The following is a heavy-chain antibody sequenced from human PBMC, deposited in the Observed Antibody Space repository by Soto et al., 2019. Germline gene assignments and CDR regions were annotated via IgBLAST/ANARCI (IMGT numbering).Heavy chain of an antibody. V-gene: IGHV1-18*04. CDR2: ISANSGNT. CDR1: GYTFTGYY. D-gene: IGHD3-9*01. CDR3: ARANVLRYFDWLSGAFDI. J-gene: IGHJ3*02. Sequence: ASVKVSCKASGYTFTGYYMHWVRQAPGQGLEWMGWISANSGNTNYAQKLQGRVTMTTDTSTSTAYMELRSLRSDDTAVYYCARANVLRYFDWLSGAFDIWGQGTMVTVSS.